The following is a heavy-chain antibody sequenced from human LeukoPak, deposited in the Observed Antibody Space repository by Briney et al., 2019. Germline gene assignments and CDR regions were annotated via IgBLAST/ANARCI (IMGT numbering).Heavy chain of an antibody. CDR1: AHTFTSKN. V-gene: IGHV1-46*01. J-gene: IGHJ4*02. CDR2: MYPSGDST. Sequence: SVKVSCNSSAHTFTSKNMHRVRQAHGQGLDWKGVMYPSGDSTHFAQKFQGRVTMTRATYTGNVYMELSNLRSEDTAVYYCARDGTSTDDYWGQGTLVTVSS. D-gene: IGHD2-2*01. CDR3: ARDGTSTDDY.